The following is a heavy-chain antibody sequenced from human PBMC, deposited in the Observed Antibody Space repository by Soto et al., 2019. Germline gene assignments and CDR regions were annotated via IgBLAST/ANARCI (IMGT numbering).Heavy chain of an antibody. V-gene: IGHV1-2*02. Sequence: ASVQVSCKASGYTFTGYYMHWVRQAPGQGLEWMGWINTNSGGTNYAQKFQGRVPMTRNTSISTAYMELSSLRSEDTAVYYCARGPIAADDYYFDYWGQGTLVTVSS. J-gene: IGHJ4*02. CDR2: INTNSGGT. CDR3: ARGPIAADDYYFDY. D-gene: IGHD6-13*01. CDR1: GYTFTGYY.